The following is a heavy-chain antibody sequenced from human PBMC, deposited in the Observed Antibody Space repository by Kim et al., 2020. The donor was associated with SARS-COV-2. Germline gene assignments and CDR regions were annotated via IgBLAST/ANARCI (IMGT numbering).Heavy chain of an antibody. J-gene: IGHJ4*02. CDR2: GST. Sequence: GSTCYNPSLKSRVNISVGTSKNQFSLKLSSVTAADTAVYYCARAGGYGDYWGQGTLVTVSS. V-gene: IGHV4-31*02. CDR3: ARAGGYGDY. D-gene: IGHD1-26*01.